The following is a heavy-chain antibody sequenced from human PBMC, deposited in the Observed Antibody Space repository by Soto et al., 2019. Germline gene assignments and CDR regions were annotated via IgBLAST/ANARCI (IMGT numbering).Heavy chain of an antibody. CDR1: GYTFTGYY. CDR2: MRPDSGGA. CDR3: ARDPHEGVYDY. V-gene: IGHV1-2*02. D-gene: IGHD3-16*01. J-gene: IGHJ4*02. Sequence: ASVKVSCKASGYTFTGYYLHWIRQAPGQGLQWMGWMRPDSGGANYAQKFQGRVSMTRDTSTSTFYMELSRLASDDTAVYYCARDPHEGVYDYWGQGTQVTFSS.